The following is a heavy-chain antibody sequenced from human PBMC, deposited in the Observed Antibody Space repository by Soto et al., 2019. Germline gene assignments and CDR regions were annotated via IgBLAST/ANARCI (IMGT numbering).Heavy chain of an antibody. Sequence: QLVQSGAEVKKPGASVKVSCKTSGYTFTNHAIHWVRQAPGQRLEWMGWNNPGNGYTKYSQDFQGRVAFTRDTSASIAYMELTGLTSEDMAIYYCARDVCSGFRCPFDSGMDVWGQGTTVTVSS. J-gene: IGHJ6*02. CDR3: ARDVCSGFRCPFDSGMDV. CDR2: NNPGNGYT. D-gene: IGHD2-15*01. V-gene: IGHV1-3*02. CDR1: GYTFTNHA.